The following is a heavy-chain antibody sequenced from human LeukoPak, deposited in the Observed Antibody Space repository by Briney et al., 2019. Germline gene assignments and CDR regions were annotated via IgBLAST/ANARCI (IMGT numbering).Heavy chain of an antibody. Sequence: GGSLRLSRAASGFIFSTYSMNWVRQAPGKGLEWVSSISSGSTYIYYSDSVKGRFTISRDNAQNSLYLQMNSLRAEDTAVYYCATDQGSSWRTGLDYWGQGALVTVSP. CDR1: GFIFSTYS. D-gene: IGHD6-13*01. V-gene: IGHV3-21*01. CDR2: ISSGSTYI. J-gene: IGHJ4*02. CDR3: ATDQGSSWRTGLDY.